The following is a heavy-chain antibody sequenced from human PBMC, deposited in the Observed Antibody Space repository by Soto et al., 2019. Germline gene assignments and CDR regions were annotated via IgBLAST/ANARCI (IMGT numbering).Heavy chain of an antibody. D-gene: IGHD2-2*01. CDR1: GFTFSGHW. CDR3: AREAGYCSRTSCYRRAFDT. J-gene: IGHJ3*02. CDR2: INTDGGSS. V-gene: IGHV3-74*03. Sequence: EVQLVESGGDLVQPGGSLRLSCAASGFTFSGHWMHWVRQVPGKGLEWVSRINTDGGSSAYGDSVKGRFTISRDNAKNTLYLQMNGLRAEDTAVYYCAREAGYCSRTSCYRRAFDTWGQGTTVTVSS.